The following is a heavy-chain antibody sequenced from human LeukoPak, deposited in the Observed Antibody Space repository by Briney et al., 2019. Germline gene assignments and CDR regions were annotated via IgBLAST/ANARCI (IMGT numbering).Heavy chain of an antibody. J-gene: IGHJ5*02. CDR3: ARDLAAAVSWFDP. V-gene: IGHV3-30*04. D-gene: IGHD6-13*01. Sequence: GGSLRLSCAASGFTFSSYAMHWVRQAPGKGLEWVAVISYDGSNKCYADSVKGRFTISRDNSKTTLYLRMNSLRAEDTAVYYCARDLAAAVSWFDPWGQGTLVTVSS. CDR2: ISYDGSNK. CDR1: GFTFSSYA.